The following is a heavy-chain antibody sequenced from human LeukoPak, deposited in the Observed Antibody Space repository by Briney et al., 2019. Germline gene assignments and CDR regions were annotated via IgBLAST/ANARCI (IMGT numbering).Heavy chain of an antibody. CDR2: IYYSGST. J-gene: IGHJ4*02. CDR1: GGSISSSSYY. CDR3: AREVGAIVGFDY. V-gene: IGHV4-39*07. D-gene: IGHD1-26*01. Sequence: SETLSLTCTVSGGSISSSSYYWGWIRQPPGKGLEWIGSIYYSGSTYYNPSLKSRATISVDTSKNQFSLKLSSVTAADTAVYYCAREVGAIVGFDYWGQGTLVTVSS.